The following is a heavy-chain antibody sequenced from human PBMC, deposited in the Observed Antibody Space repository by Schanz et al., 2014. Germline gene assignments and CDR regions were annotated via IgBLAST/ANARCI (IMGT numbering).Heavy chain of an antibody. CDR3: ARKTDSSGTGDY. V-gene: IGHV3-21*05. CDR2: IKISGDV. J-gene: IGHJ4*02. D-gene: IGHD6-19*01. CDR1: GFSFSDYS. Sequence: EVQLVESGGGLVKPGGSLRLSCAASGFSFSDYSMNWVRQAPGKGLEWISYIKISGDVFYTDSVKGRFTISRDNAKSSLYLQMNSLRAGDTAVYYCARKTDSSGTGDYWGQGTLVTVSS.